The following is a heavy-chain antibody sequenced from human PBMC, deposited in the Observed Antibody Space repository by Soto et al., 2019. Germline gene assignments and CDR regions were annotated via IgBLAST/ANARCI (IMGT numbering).Heavy chain of an antibody. CDR3: ARGRRYCSGGSRYSPAFDI. V-gene: IGHV3-33*01. CDR2: IWYDGSNK. CDR1: GFTFSSYG. D-gene: IGHD2-15*01. J-gene: IGHJ3*02. Sequence: GGSLRLSCAASGFTFSSYGMHWVRQAPGKGLEWVAVIWYDGSNKYYADSVKGRFTISRDNSKNTLYLQMNSLRAEDTAVCYCARGRRYCSGGSRYSPAFDIWGQGTMVT.